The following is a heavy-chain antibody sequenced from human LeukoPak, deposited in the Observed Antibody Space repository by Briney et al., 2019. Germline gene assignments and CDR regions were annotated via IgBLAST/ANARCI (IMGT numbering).Heavy chain of an antibody. CDR1: GFTFSDYY. V-gene: IGHV3-11*01. J-gene: IGHJ3*02. CDR2: ISRSGSTR. D-gene: IGHD3-22*01. Sequence: GGSLRLSCAASGFTFSDYYMSWIRQAPGKGLEWVSHISRSGSTRYYADSLKGRFTISRDNAKNSLYLQMNSLRAEDTAVYYCARTAYYYDSSGYDDAFDIWGQGTMVTVFS. CDR3: ARTAYYYDSSGYDDAFDI.